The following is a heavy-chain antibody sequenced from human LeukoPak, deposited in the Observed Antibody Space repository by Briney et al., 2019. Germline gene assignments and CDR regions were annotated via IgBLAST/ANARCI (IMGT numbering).Heavy chain of an antibody. J-gene: IGHJ4*02. CDR1: GWSFSGYY. V-gene: IGHV4-34*01. CDR3: ARHSRGSYRFYY. D-gene: IGHD1-26*01. Sequence: PSETLSLTCAVYGWSFSGYYWSGIRQPPPKGLEGIGEINHSGSTNYNPSLKSRVTISEDTSKNQFSLKLSSVTAADTAVYYCARHSRGSYRFYYWGQGTLVTLSS. CDR2: INHSGST.